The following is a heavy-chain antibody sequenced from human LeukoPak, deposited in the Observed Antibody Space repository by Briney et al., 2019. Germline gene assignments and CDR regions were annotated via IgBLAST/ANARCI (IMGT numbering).Heavy chain of an antibody. D-gene: IGHD3-22*01. CDR2: ISGSSSYI. J-gene: IGHJ5*02. V-gene: IGHV3-21*01. CDR1: GFTFSNYY. CDR3: ARDVYYYDSSGFDP. Sequence: GGSLRLSCAASGFTFSNYYMNWVRQAPGKGLEWVSSISGSSSYIHYADSVKGRFTISRDNAKNSLHLQMNSLRAEDTAVYYCARDVYYYDSSGFDPWGQGTLVTVSS.